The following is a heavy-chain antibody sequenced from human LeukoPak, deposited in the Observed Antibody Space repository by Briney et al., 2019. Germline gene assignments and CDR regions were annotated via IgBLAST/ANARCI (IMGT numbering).Heavy chain of an antibody. Sequence: PSETLSLTCAVHGGSFSGYYRSWIRQPPGKGLEWIGEINHSGSTNYNPSLKSRVTISVDTSKNQFSLKLSSVTAADTAVYYCAREESSSWHVYFDYWGQGTLVTVSS. CDR1: GGSFSGYY. CDR3: AREESSSWHVYFDY. D-gene: IGHD6-13*01. J-gene: IGHJ4*02. V-gene: IGHV4-34*01. CDR2: INHSGST.